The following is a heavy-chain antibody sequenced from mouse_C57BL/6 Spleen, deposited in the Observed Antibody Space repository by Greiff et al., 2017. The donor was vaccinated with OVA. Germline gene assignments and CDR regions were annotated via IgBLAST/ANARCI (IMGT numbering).Heavy chain of an antibody. CDR3: IYDGYYVGYFDV. V-gene: IGHV1-26*01. Sequence: VQLQQSGPELVKPGASVKISCKASGYTFTDYYMNWVKQSHGKSLEWTGDINPNNGGTSYNQKFKGKATLTVDKSSSTAYMELRSLTSEDSAVYYCIYDGYYVGYFDVWGTGTTVTVSS. J-gene: IGHJ1*03. CDR1: GYTFTDYY. D-gene: IGHD2-3*01. CDR2: INPNNGGT.